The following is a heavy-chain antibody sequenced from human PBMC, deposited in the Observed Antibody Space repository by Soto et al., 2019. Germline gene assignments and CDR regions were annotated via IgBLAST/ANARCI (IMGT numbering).Heavy chain of an antibody. CDR3: ARSMTTVTPDDY. Sequence: QVQLVQSGAEVKKPGSSVKVSCKASGGTFSSYAISWVRQAPGQGLEWMGGIIPIFGTANYAQKLQGRVTMTTDTPTSTAYMELRSLRSDDTAVYYCARSMTTVTPDDYWGQGTLVTVSS. CDR2: IIPIFGTA. CDR1: GGTFSSYA. V-gene: IGHV1-69*06. J-gene: IGHJ4*02. D-gene: IGHD4-17*01.